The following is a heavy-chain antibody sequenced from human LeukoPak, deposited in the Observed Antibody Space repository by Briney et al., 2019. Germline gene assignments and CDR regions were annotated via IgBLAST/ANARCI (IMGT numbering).Heavy chain of an antibody. J-gene: IGHJ4*02. V-gene: IGHV3-30*07. CDR3: AREFSYYYDSSGAGGYYFDY. CDR1: GFTFSSYA. D-gene: IGHD3-22*01. CDR2: ISYDGSNK. Sequence: GGSLRLSCAASGFTFSSYAMHWVRQAPGKGLEWVAVISYDGSNKYYADSVKGRFTISRDNSKNTLYLQMNSLRAEDTAVYYCAREFSYYYDSSGAGGYYFDYWGQGALVTVSS.